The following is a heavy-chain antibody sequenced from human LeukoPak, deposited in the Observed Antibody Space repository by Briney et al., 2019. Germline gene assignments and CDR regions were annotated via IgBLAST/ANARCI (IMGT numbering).Heavy chain of an antibody. CDR1: GFTFSSYG. J-gene: IGHJ6*02. CDR3: AKRDYFGSVDSYYAMDV. V-gene: IGHV3-30*18. Sequence: GGSLRLSCAASGFTFSSYGMHWVRQAPGKGLEWVAVISYDGNNQYYGGSVKGRFTISRDNSKNTLYLQMNSLGAEDTAVYYCAKRDYFGSVDSYYAMDVWGQGTTVTVSS. D-gene: IGHD3-10*01. CDR2: ISYDGNNQ.